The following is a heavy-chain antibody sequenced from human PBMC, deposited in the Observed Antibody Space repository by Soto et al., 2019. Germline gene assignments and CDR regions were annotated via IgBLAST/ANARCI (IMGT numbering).Heavy chain of an antibody. Sequence: PSETLSLTCTASGGSISSGGYYWSWIRQHPGKGLEWIGYIYYSGSTYYNPSLKSRVTISVDTSKNQFSLKLSSVTAADTAVYYCARAFHYDSSGYYFPFDYWGQGTLVTVSS. CDR3: ARAFHYDSSGYYFPFDY. J-gene: IGHJ4*02. CDR1: GGSISSGGYY. CDR2: IYYSGST. D-gene: IGHD3-22*01. V-gene: IGHV4-31*03.